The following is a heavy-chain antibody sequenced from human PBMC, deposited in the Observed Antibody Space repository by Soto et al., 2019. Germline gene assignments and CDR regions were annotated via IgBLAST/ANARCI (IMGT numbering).Heavy chain of an antibody. J-gene: IGHJ6*02. V-gene: IGHV4-4*02. Sequence: QVQLQESGPGLVKPSGTLSLTCAVSGGSISSSNWWSWVRQPPGKGLEWIGEVYHSGSTNYNPSRKSRVNISVDKSKNQFSLKLSSVTAADTAVYYCAREGVAAAGADYYYYGMDVWGQGTTVTVSS. CDR1: GGSISSSNW. D-gene: IGHD6-13*01. CDR2: VYHSGST. CDR3: AREGVAAAGADYYYYGMDV.